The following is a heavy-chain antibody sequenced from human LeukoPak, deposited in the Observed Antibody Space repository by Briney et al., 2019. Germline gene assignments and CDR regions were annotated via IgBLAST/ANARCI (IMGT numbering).Heavy chain of an antibody. D-gene: IGHD2-21*01. J-gene: IGHJ4*02. CDR3: TTGLAF. Sequence: KSGGSLRLSCAASGFTFAYAWMSWVRQAPGKGLEWVGRINTKSDGGTIDYAAPLKGRFTISRDDSKNTVFLQMNSLKSEDTAVYYCTTGLAFWGQGTLVTVSS. CDR2: INTKSDGGTI. V-gene: IGHV3-15*01. CDR1: GFTFAYAW.